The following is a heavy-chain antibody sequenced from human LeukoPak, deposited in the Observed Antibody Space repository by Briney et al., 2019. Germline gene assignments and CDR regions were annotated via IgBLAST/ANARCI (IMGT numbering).Heavy chain of an antibody. D-gene: IGHD2-21*01. V-gene: IGHV4-4*02. J-gene: IGHJ4*02. CDR1: GDSISSNNW. Sequence: SGTLSLTCAVSGDSISSNNWWTGFRQTSGKGLEWIGEIYHSGSTTNYNPSLKSRVTMSVDKSKNQFSLKLTSVTAADTAVYYCASVFGASDGALAYWGQGTLVTVSS. CDR3: ASVFGASDGALAY. CDR2: IYHSGSTT.